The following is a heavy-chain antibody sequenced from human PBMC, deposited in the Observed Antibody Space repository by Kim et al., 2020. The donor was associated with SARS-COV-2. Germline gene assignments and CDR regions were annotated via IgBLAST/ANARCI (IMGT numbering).Heavy chain of an antibody. V-gene: IGHV4-61*01. J-gene: IGHJ2*01. CDR3: ARITRGIVGATTWYFDL. CDR2: IYYSGST. Sequence: SETLSLTCTVSGGSVSSGSYYWSWIRQPPGKGLEWIGYIYYSGSTNYNPSLKSRVTISVDTSKNQFSLKLSSVTAADTAVYYCARITRGIVGATTWYFDLWGRGTLVTVSS. D-gene: IGHD1-26*01. CDR1: GGSVSSGSYY.